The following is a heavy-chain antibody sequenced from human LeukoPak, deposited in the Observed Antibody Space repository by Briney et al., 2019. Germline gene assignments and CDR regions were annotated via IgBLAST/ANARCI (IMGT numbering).Heavy chain of an antibody. CDR2: INPNSGGT. CDR3: ARPLVLRYFDWSVSPDAFDI. D-gene: IGHD3-9*01. CDR1: GYTFTDYH. J-gene: IGHJ3*02. Sequence: GASVKVSCKASGYTFTDYHIHWVRQAPGQGLEWMGWINPNSGGTNYAQKFQGRVTMTRDTSISTAYMELSRLRSDDTAVYYCARPLVLRYFDWSVSPDAFDIWGQGTMVTVSS. V-gene: IGHV1-2*02.